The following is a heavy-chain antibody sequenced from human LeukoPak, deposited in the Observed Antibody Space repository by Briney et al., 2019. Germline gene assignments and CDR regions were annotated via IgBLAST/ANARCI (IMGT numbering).Heavy chain of an antibody. J-gene: IGHJ6*02. Sequence: GASVKVSCKASGYTFTSYDINWVRQATGQGLEWMGWMNPNSGNTGYAQKFQGRVTMTRNTSIRTAYMELSSLRSEDTAVYYCASPSGGNYYYYGMDVWGQGTTVTVSS. CDR2: MNPNSGNT. CDR1: GYTFTSYD. CDR3: ASPSGGNYYYYGMDV. D-gene: IGHD3-10*01. V-gene: IGHV1-8*01.